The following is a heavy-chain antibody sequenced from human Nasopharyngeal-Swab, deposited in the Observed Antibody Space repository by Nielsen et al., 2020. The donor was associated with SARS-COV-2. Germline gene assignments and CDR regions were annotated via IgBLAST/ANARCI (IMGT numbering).Heavy chain of an antibody. V-gene: IGHV3-48*02. CDR2: ISGGSSAI. CDR1: GFTFSTYS. Sequence: GGSLRLSCAASGFTFSTYSMNWVRQAPGKGLEWVSSISGGSSAIYYADSVKGRFTISRDNAKNSLYLQMNSLRDEDTAVYFCARDPGNSYANMDVWGQGTTVTVSS. D-gene: IGHD5-18*01. J-gene: IGHJ6*02. CDR3: ARDPGNSYANMDV.